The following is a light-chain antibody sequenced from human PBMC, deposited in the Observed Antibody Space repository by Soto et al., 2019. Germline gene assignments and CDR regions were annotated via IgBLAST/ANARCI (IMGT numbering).Light chain of an antibody. CDR2: AES. CDR1: ESIRRN. J-gene: IGKJ1*01. V-gene: IGKV3-15*01. CDR3: QQYNNWPLT. Sequence: EMVMTQSPATLSVSPGERATLSCRASESIRRNLAWYQQKPGQAPRLLIYAESTRATGLPARFSGSGSGTEFTLTISSLQSEDFAVYSCQQYNNWPLTFGQGTKVDTK.